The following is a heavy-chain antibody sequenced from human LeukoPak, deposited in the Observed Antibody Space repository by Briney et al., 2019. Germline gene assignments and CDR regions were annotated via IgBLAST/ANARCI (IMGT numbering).Heavy chain of an antibody. CDR1: GGTFSSDA. Sequence: GASVKVSCRASGGTFSSDAISWVRQAPGQRPEWMGKVTPILGIANYAPKFQGRVTLIADKSTNTAYMELSSLRSEDTAIYYCARETYFYDSSGFSYIDWFDPWGREPWSPSPQ. V-gene: IGHV1-69*04. D-gene: IGHD3-22*01. CDR3: ARETYFYDSSGFSYIDWFDP. J-gene: IGHJ5*02. CDR2: VTPILGIA.